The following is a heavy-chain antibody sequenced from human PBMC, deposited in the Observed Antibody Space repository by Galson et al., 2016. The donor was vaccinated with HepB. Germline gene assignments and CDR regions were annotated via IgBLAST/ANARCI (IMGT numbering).Heavy chain of an antibody. V-gene: IGHV3-15*01. CDR1: GLTLTNAW. J-gene: IGHJ4*02. CDR2: IKGEADGGTT. CDR3: ATVKLTTWYSFDS. D-gene: IGHD2-2*01. Sequence: SLRLSCAASGLTLTNAWMTWVRQAPGKGLERVGRIKGEADGGTTAYAAPVKGRFYISSDDSTHTLFLHMNSLRVEDGAVYYCATVKLTTWYSFDSWGQGTLVTVSS.